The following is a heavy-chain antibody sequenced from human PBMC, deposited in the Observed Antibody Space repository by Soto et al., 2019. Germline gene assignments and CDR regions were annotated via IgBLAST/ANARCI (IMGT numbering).Heavy chain of an antibody. J-gene: IGHJ5*02. CDR1: GCSISSSNW. D-gene: IGHD6-13*01. Sequence: TSETLSLTCAFSGCSISSSNWWSWVRQPPGKGLEWIGEIYHSGSTNYNPSLKSRVTISVDKSKNQFSLKLSSVTAADTAVYYCARDRSSSYLSNNWFDPWGQGTLVTSPQ. V-gene: IGHV4-4*02. CDR3: ARDRSSSYLSNNWFDP. CDR2: IYHSGST.